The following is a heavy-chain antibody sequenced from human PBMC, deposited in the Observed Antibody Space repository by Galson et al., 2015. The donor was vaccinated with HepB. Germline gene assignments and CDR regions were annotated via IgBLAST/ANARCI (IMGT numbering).Heavy chain of an antibody. V-gene: IGHV3-23*01. J-gene: IGHJ4*02. D-gene: IGHD2-21*02. CDR3: AKVGLGVVTAIHIFDF. CDR2: ISGSGGST. Sequence: SLRLSCAASGFTLRSYAMSWVRQAPGKGLELVSAISGSGGSTYYADSVKGRFTISIDNSKNTLYLQMNSQRAEDTAVYYCAKVGLGVVTAIHIFDFWGQGALVTVSS. CDR1: GFTLRSYA.